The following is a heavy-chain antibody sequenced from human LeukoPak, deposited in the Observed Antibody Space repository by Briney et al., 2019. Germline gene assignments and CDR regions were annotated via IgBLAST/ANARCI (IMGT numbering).Heavy chain of an antibody. D-gene: IGHD2-21*02. J-gene: IGHJ4*02. CDR1: GYTSTGYY. Sequence: ASVRVSCKASGYTSTGYYVHWVRQAPGQGLEWMGRINPNSGDTNYAQKFQGRVTMTRDTSISTAYMELSRLRSDDTAVYYCARDYCGGDCFPDYWGQGTLVTVSS. CDR2: INPNSGDT. V-gene: IGHV1-2*06. CDR3: ARDYCGGDCFPDY.